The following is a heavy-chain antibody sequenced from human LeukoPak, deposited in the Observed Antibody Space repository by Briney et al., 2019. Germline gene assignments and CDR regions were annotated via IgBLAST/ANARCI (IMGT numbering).Heavy chain of an antibody. CDR3: ARQGYCSGGSCYTDDYFDY. J-gene: IGHJ4*02. Sequence: SQTLSPTWTVSGGSPSSSTYYWGWIRHPPGNGLEWIGSIYFSGITYYNPYINCRDTISVNTSKNQFSLKRSSVTAADTAVYYCARQGYCSGGSCYTDDYFDYWGQGTLVTVSS. V-gene: IGHV4-39*01. D-gene: IGHD2-15*01. CDR2: IYFSGIT. CDR1: GGSPSSSTYY.